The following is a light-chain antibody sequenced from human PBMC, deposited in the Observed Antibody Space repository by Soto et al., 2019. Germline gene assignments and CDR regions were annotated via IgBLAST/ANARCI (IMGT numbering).Light chain of an antibody. CDR3: QQYVKLPYT. Sequence: DIQMTQSPTSLAASVGDRVTITCQASQDLTNFLNWYQQKPGEAPKLLIYDTTTLEEGVPSRFSGGGSGTDFTFTINGLQPEDAAIYSCQQYVKLPYTFGQGNKLEIK. CDR1: QDLTNF. J-gene: IGKJ2*01. CDR2: DTT. V-gene: IGKV1-33*01.